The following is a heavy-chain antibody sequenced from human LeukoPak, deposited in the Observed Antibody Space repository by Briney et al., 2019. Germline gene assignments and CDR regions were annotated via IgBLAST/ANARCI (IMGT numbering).Heavy chain of an antibody. J-gene: IGHJ5*02. CDR3: ARVWFGELSHWFDP. V-gene: IGHV4-4*07. CDR1: GGSISSYY. D-gene: IGHD3-10*01. CDR2: IYTSGST. Sequence: SETLSLTCTVSGGSISSYYWSWIRQPAGKGLEWIGRIYTSGSTNYNPSLKSRVTISVDTSKNQFSLKLSSVTAADTAVYYCARVWFGELSHWFDPWGQGTLVTVSS.